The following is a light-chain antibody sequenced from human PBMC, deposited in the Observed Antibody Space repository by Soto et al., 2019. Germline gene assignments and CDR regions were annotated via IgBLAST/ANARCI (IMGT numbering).Light chain of an antibody. CDR3: LQVDVYPWT. CDR2: DAS. V-gene: IGKV3-11*01. J-gene: IGKJ1*01. Sequence: EIVLTQSPATLSLSPGERATLSCRASQSVSNSLAWYQQKPGQAPRLLIYDASDRATGIPGRFSGSGSGTDFTLTISSLQPEDFATYYCLQVDVYPWTFGQGTKVDIK. CDR1: QSVSNS.